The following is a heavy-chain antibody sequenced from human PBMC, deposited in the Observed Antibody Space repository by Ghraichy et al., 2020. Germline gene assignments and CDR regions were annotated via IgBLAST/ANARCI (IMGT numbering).Heavy chain of an antibody. CDR2: IYYSGST. Sequence: SETLSLTCTVSGGSISSGAYYWSWIRQHPGKGLEWIGYIYYSGSTYYNPALKSRVTISVDTSKNQFSLKLSSVTVADTAVYYCARRSKPTHCFDYWGQGTLLTVSS. CDR1: GGSISSGAYY. J-gene: IGHJ4*02. CDR3: ARRSKPTHCFDY. D-gene: IGHD1-14*01. V-gene: IGHV4-31*03.